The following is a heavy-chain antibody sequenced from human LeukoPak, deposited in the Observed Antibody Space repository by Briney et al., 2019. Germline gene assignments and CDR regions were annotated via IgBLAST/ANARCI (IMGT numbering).Heavy chain of an antibody. J-gene: IGHJ6*02. Sequence: PGGSLRLSCAASGFTFSSCAMNWVRQAPGKGLEWLSSISGSGDSTKYADSVKGRFTISRDNSKNTLYLQMNSLRAEGTAVYYCVKAMRAYCCYGMDVWGQGTTVTVSS. CDR1: GFTFSSCA. CDR3: VKAMRAYCCYGMDV. CDR2: ISGSGDST. V-gene: IGHV3-23*01.